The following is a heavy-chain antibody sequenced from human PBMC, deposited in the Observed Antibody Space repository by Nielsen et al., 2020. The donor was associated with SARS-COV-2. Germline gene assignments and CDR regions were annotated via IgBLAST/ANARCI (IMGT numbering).Heavy chain of an antibody. Sequence: SETLSLTCAVYGGSFSGYYWSWIRQPPGKGLEWIGEINHSGSTNYNPSLKSRVTISVDTSKNQFSLKLSSVTAADTAVYYCARRKGYCSSTSCYGTGGRRGYYFDYWGQGTLVTVSS. V-gene: IGHV4-34*01. J-gene: IGHJ4*02. CDR2: INHSGST. CDR3: ARRKGYCSSTSCYGTGGRRGYYFDY. CDR1: GGSFSGYY. D-gene: IGHD2-2*01.